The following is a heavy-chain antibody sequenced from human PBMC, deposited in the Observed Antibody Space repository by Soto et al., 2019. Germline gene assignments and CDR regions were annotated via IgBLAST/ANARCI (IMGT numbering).Heavy chain of an antibody. J-gene: IGHJ4*02. D-gene: IGHD6-13*01. CDR2: ISWDSAVL. V-gene: IGHV3-9*01. CDR3: AKDRGSSSWDPIFDF. Sequence: EMELVESGGGFIEPGRSLRLSCAASGFTFDDYAIHWVRQAPGKGLEWVSGISWDSAVLDYAVSVKGRFTIGRDNARNSLYLHMNNLRPEDTALYFCAKDRGSSSWDPIFDFWGRGTLVTVSS. CDR1: GFTFDDYA.